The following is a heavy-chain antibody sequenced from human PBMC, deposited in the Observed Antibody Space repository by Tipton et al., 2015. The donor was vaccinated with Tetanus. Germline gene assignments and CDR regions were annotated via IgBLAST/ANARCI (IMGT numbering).Heavy chain of an antibody. Sequence: TLSLTCTVSGGSISSGGYYWSWIRQHPGKGLEWIGDIYNSGSTYYYPSLKSRVTISVDTSKNQFSLKLNSATAAATAVYFCARDQARGARGWNYFDYWGQGTQVTVSS. D-gene: IGHD1-26*01. CDR3: ARDQARGARGWNYFDY. CDR2: IYNSGST. V-gene: IGHV4-31*03. J-gene: IGHJ4*02. CDR1: GGSISSGGYY.